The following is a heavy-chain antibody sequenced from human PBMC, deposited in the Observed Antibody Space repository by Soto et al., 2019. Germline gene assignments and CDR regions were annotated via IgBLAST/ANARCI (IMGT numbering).Heavy chain of an antibody. CDR3: ARDYSTTAPFDY. CDR1: GFTFSIYT. Sequence: QVQLVESGGGVVQPGRSLRLACAASGFTFSIYTFHWVRQAPGKGLEWVAVISCDGSNKYYGDSVKGRFTISRDNSKNTLYLQMNSLRVEDTDVYYCARDYSTTAPFDYWGQGTLVSVSS. CDR2: ISCDGSNK. D-gene: IGHD2-21*01. J-gene: IGHJ4*02. V-gene: IGHV3-30-3*01.